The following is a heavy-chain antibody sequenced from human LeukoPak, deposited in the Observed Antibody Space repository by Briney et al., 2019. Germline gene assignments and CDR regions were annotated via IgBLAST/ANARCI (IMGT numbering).Heavy chain of an antibody. CDR3: AREREKVELPAFDI. D-gene: IGHD1-7*01. Sequence: ASVKVSCKASGGTFSSYAISWVRQAPGQGLEWMGRIIPIFGIANYAQKFQGRVTITADKSTSTAYMKLGSLRSEDTAVYYCAREREKVELPAFDIWGQGTMVTVSS. J-gene: IGHJ3*02. CDR2: IIPIFGIA. CDR1: GGTFSSYA. V-gene: IGHV1-69*04.